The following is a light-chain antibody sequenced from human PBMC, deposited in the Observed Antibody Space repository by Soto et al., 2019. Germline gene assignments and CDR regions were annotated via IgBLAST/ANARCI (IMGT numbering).Light chain of an antibody. CDR1: QSVSSSY. Sequence: EIVLTQPPGTLSLSPGERATLSCRASQSVSSSYLAWYQQKPGQAPRLLIYDASIRATGIPDRFSGSGSGTDFTLTISRLEPEDFAVYYCQQYGSSPRTFGQGTKVDIK. V-gene: IGKV3-20*01. CDR3: QQYGSSPRT. CDR2: DAS. J-gene: IGKJ1*01.